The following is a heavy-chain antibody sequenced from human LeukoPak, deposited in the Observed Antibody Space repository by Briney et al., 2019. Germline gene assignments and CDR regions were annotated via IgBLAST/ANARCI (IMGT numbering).Heavy chain of an antibody. CDR1: GGSISSSSYY. V-gene: IGHV4-39*01. CDR3: ARRPTYYDILPGYHPKYYFDY. CDR2: IYYSGST. D-gene: IGHD3-9*01. J-gene: IGHJ4*02. Sequence: PSETLSLTCTVSGGSISSSSYYWGWIRQPPGKGLEWIGSIYYSGSTYYNPSLKSRVTISVDTSKNQFSLKLSSVTAADTAVYYCARRPTYYDILPGYHPKYYFDYRGQGTLVTVSS.